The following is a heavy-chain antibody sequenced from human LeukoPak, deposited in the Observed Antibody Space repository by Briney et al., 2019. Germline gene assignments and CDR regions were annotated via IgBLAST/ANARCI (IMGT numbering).Heavy chain of an antibody. Sequence: SETLSLTCTVSGGSISSSSYYWGWIRQPPGKGLEWIGSIYYSGSTYYNPSLKSRVTISVDTSKNQFSLKLSSVTAADTAVYYCARTYLTRGYSYGYGDYWGQGTLVTVSS. V-gene: IGHV4-39*07. CDR2: IYYSGST. CDR3: ARTYLTRGYSYGYGDY. J-gene: IGHJ4*02. CDR1: GGSISSSSYY. D-gene: IGHD5-18*01.